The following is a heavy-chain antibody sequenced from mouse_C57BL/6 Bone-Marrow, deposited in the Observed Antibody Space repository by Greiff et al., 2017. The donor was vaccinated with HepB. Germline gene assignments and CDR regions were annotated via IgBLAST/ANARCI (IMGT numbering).Heavy chain of an antibody. CDR1: GYTFTSYG. V-gene: IGHV1-81*01. CDR2: IYPRSGNT. CDR3: AGRGTVVAPYWYFDV. J-gene: IGHJ1*03. Sequence: QVQLQQSGAELARPGASVKLSCKASGYTFTSYGISWVKQRTGQGLEWIGEIYPRSGNTYYNEKFKGKATLTADKSSSTAYLELRSLTSEDSAVYFGAGRGTVVAPYWYFDVWGTGTTVTVSS. D-gene: IGHD1-1*01.